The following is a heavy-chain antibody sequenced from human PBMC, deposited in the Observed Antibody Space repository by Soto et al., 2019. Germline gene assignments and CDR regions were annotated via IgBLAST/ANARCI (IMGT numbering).Heavy chain of an antibody. CDR2: VYHSGKT. CDR3: ARPTGIAPAIWYFDL. CDR1: GDYISSHY. J-gene: IGHJ2*01. V-gene: IGHV4-59*11. D-gene: IGHD6-13*01. Sequence: QVQLQESGPGLVKPSETLSLTCTVSGDYISSHYWSWIRQPPGKGLAWIGYVYHSGKTDSNPSLKSRVTISMDTSKNQISLRLTSVTAADAAVYYCARPTGIAPAIWYFDLWCRGTLVTVSS.